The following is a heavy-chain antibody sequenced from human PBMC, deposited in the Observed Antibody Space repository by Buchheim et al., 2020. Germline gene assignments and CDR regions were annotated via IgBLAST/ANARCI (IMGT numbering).Heavy chain of an antibody. J-gene: IGHJ3*02. V-gene: IGHV3-30-3*01. D-gene: IGHD4-17*01. CDR1: GFTFSSYA. CDR3: ARGNDYGDYNAFDI. Sequence: QVQLVESGGGVVQPGRSLRLSCAASGFTFSSYAMHWVRQAPGKGLEWVAIISYDGSNKYYADSVKGRFTISRDNSKNTLYLQMNSLRAEDTAVYYCARGNDYGDYNAFDIWGQGT. CDR2: ISYDGSNK.